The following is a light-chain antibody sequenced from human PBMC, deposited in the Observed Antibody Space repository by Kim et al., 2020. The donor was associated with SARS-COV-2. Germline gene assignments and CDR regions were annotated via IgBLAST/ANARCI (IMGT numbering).Light chain of an antibody. J-gene: IGLJ2*01. CDR1: SGSIDDNY. CDR3: QSYNSSNVV. V-gene: IGLV6-57*03. CDR2: EDD. Sequence: GKTVTISCTRSSGSIDDNYVQWYQQRPGGAPTTVIYEDDQRPSGVPDRFSGSIDSSSNSASLTISGLKTEDEADYYCQSYNSSNVVFGGGTKVTVL.